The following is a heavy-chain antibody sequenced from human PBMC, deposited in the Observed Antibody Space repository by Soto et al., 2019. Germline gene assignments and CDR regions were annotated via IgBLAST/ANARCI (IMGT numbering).Heavy chain of an antibody. CDR1: GFTFSSYA. CDR3: AEDQGGYYYYGMDV. J-gene: IGHJ6*02. V-gene: IGHV3-23*01. CDR2: ISGSGGST. Sequence: EVQLLESGGGLVQPGGSLRLSCAASGFTFSSYAMSWVRQAPGKGLEWVSAISGSGGSTYYADSVKGRFTISRDNSKNTLYLQTNSLRAEDTAVYYCAEDQGGYYYYGMDVWGQGTTVTVSS.